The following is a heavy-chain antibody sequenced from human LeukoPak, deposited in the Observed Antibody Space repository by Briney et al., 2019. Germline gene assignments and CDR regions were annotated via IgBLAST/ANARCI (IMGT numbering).Heavy chain of an antibody. Sequence: GASVKVSCKASGYTFTSYYMHRVRQAPGQGLEWMGWINPNSGGTNYAQKFQGRVTMTRDTSISTAYMELSRLRSDDTAVYYCARAGGYYDSSGYSSGVYYWGQGTLVTVSS. CDR1: GYTFTSYY. D-gene: IGHD3-22*01. J-gene: IGHJ4*02. CDR3: ARAGGYYDSSGYSSGVYY. V-gene: IGHV1-2*02. CDR2: INPNSGGT.